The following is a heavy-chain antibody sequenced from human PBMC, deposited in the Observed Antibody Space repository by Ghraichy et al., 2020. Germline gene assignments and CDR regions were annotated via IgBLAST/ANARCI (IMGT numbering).Heavy chain of an antibody. CDR2: IFSNDEK. J-gene: IGHJ3*02. Sequence: SGTTLVKPTETLTLTCTVSGFSLSNARMGVSWIRQPPGKALEWLAHIFSNDEKSYSTSLKSRLTISKDTSKSQVVLTMTNMDPVDTATYYCARIRGGNSLGVLIWDIWGQGTMVTVSS. V-gene: IGHV2-26*01. CDR3: ARIRGGNSLGVLIWDI. CDR1: GFSLSNARMG. D-gene: IGHD4-23*01.